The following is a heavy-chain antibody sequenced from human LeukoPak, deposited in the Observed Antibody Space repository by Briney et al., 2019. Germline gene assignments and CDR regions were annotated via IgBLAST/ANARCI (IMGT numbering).Heavy chain of an antibody. CDR1: GFTFGSYW. D-gene: IGHD6-13*01. CDR2: IKQDGSEK. V-gene: IGHV3-7*01. Sequence: PGGSLRLSCAASGFTFGSYWMSWVRQAPGKGLEWVANIKQDGSEKYYVDSVKGRFTISRDNAKNSLYLQMNSLRAEDTAVYYCARDRTSVIAAAGNWFDPWGQGTLVTVSS. CDR3: ARDRTSVIAAAGNWFDP. J-gene: IGHJ5*02.